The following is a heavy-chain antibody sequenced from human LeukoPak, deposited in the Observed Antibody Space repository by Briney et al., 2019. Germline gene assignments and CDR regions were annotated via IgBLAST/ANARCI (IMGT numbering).Heavy chain of an antibody. CDR1: GYTFTSYY. J-gene: IGHJ6*02. D-gene: IGHD6-13*01. V-gene: IGHV1-46*01. CDR2: INPSGGST. Sequence: ASVKVSCKASGYTFTSYYMHWVRQAPGQGLEWMGIINPSGGSTSYAQKFQGRVTMTRDTSTSTVYMEPSSLRSEDTAVYYCARDRGSLDSRDYYYGMDVWGQGTTVTVSS. CDR3: ARDRGSLDSRDYYYGMDV.